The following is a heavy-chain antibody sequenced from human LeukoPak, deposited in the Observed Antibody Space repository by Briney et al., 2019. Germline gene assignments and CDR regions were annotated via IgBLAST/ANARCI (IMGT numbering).Heavy chain of an antibody. D-gene: IGHD6-19*01. Sequence: PGGSLRLSCAVSELMFSSYAMSWVRQAPGKGLEWVAGISDDSGSTYYADSVRGRFTISRDNSKNTLYLQMNSLRVEDTAIYYCAKEQYSSGWYFDYWGQGTLVTVSS. CDR1: ELMFSSYA. CDR2: ISDDSGST. J-gene: IGHJ4*02. CDR3: AKEQYSSGWYFDY. V-gene: IGHV3-23*01.